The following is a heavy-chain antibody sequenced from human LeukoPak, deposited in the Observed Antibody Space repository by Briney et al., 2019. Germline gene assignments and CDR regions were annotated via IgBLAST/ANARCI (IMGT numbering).Heavy chain of an antibody. D-gene: IGHD3-10*01. CDR2: IYYSGST. CDR1: GGSISSSSYY. J-gene: IGHJ3*02. CDR3: ARRAGYYGSAVAFDI. Sequence: SETLSLTCTVSGGSISSSSYYWGWIRQPPGKGLEWIGSIYYSGSTYYNPSLRSRVTIFVDMSKNQFSLKLSSVTAADTAVYYCARRAGYYGSAVAFDIWGQGTMVTVSS. V-gene: IGHV4-39*01.